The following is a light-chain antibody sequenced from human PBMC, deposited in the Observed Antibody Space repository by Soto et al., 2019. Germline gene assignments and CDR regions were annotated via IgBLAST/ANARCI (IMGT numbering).Light chain of an antibody. Sequence: EIVLTQSPATLSLSPGERATLSCRASQSVSSYLAWYPQKPGQAPRLLIYDASNRATGIPARFSGSGSATDFTLTISGLEPEDFAVYYWQRRSNWPRGTFGQGTKLEIK. CDR2: DAS. J-gene: IGKJ2*02. CDR1: QSVSSY. V-gene: IGKV3-11*01. CDR3: QRRSNWPRGT.